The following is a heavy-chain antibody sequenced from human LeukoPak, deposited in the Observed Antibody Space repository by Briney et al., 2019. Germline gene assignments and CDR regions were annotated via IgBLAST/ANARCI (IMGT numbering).Heavy chain of an antibody. Sequence: PGGSLRLSCAASGFTFSSYAMSWVRQAPGEGLEWVSAISGSGGSTYYADSVKGRFTISRDNSKNTLYLQMNSLRAEDTAVYYCAKALAVAGNYLSWYFDLWGRGTLVTVSS. J-gene: IGHJ2*01. CDR1: GFTFSSYA. D-gene: IGHD6-19*01. CDR3: AKALAVAGNYLSWYFDL. CDR2: ISGSGGST. V-gene: IGHV3-23*01.